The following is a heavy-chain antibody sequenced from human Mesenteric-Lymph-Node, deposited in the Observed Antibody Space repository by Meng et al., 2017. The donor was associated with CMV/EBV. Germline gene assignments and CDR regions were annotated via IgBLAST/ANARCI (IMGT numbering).Heavy chain of an antibody. J-gene: IGHJ4*02. D-gene: IGHD3-22*01. V-gene: IGHV3-7*04. CDR1: GFTFGDYA. Sequence: GESLKISCTASGFTFGDYAMSWVRQAPGKGLEWVANIKQDGSEKYYVDSVKGRVTISRDNAESSLYLQMNSLRAEDTALYYCARGSAYSFWGQGTLVTVSS. CDR2: IKQDGSEK. CDR3: ARGSAYSF.